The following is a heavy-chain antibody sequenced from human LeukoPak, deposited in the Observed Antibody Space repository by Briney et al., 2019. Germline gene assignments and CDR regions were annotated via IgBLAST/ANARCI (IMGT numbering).Heavy chain of an antibody. J-gene: IGHJ4*02. D-gene: IGHD3-10*01. CDR2: IYYSGST. V-gene: IGHV4-59*08. Sequence: SETLSLTCTVSGGSISSYYWSWTRQPPGKGLEWIAYIYYSGSTNYNPSLKSRVTISVDTSKNQFSLKLSSVTAADTAVYYCARQHSNYYYFDYWGQGTLVTVSS. CDR3: ARQHSNYYYFDY. CDR1: GGSISSYY.